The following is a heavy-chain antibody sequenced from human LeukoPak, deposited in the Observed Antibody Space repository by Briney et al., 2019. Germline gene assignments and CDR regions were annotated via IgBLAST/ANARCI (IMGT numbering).Heavy chain of an antibody. J-gene: IGHJ6*02. V-gene: IGHV4-59*01. D-gene: IGHD3-22*01. CDR3: ARDPRYYDSSGYFYGMDV. CDR2: IYYSGST. CDR1: GGSTSSYY. Sequence: SETLSLTCTVSGGSTSSYYWSWIRQPPGKGLEWIGYIYYSGSTNYNPSLKSRVTISVDTSKNQFSLKLSSVTAADTAVYYCARDPRYYDSSGYFYGMDVWGQGTTVTVSS.